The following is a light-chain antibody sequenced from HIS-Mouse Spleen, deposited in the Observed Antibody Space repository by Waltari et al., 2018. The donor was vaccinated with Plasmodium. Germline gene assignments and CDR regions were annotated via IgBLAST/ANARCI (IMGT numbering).Light chain of an antibody. CDR2: GVI. V-gene: IGLV2-8*01. CDR3: SSYAGSNNLV. J-gene: IGLJ2*01. CDR1: HSAVGAHNH. Sequence: QSALTQPPSASGAPGQSVTTPCTGTHSAVGAHNHVPWYQQHPGKPPKPMIYGVIKRPSGVPDRFSGSKSGNTASLTVSGLQAEDEADYYCSSYAGSNNLVFGGGTKLTVL.